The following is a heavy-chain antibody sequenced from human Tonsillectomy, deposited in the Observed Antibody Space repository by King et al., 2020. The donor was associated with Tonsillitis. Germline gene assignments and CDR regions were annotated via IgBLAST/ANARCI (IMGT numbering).Heavy chain of an antibody. CDR2: IWYAGSNK. Sequence: VQLVESGGGVVQPGRSLRLSCATSRFTFSSYGMHWGRQAPGKGLEWVAVIWYAGSNKYYADSVKGRFTISRDNSKNTLYLPMNSLRAEDTAVYYCARSMVRGDYFDYWGQGTLVTVSS. V-gene: IGHV3-33*08. CDR1: RFTFSSYG. J-gene: IGHJ4*02. D-gene: IGHD3-10*01. CDR3: ARSMVRGDYFDY.